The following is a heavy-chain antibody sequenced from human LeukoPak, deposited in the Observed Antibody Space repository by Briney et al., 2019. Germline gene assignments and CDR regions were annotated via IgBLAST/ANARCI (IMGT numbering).Heavy chain of an antibody. V-gene: IGHV1-2*02. CDR1: GYTFTGYY. CDR3: AREKEYSSSTRYSYYYFMDV. Sequence: ASAKVSCKASGYTFTGYYMHWVRQAPGQGLERMGWINPNTGGTNYAQKFQGRVTMTRDTSISTAYMELSRLRSDDTAVYYCAREKEYSSSTRYSYYYFMDVWGKGTTVTVS. D-gene: IGHD6-6*01. CDR2: INPNTGGT. J-gene: IGHJ6*03.